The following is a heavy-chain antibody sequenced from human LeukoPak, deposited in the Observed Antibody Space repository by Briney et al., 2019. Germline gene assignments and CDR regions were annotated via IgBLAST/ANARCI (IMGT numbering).Heavy chain of an antibody. CDR2: IIPIFGTA. CDR3: ARAGAYSGYDFGRGGYYYYYMDV. J-gene: IGHJ6*03. CDR1: GGTFSSYA. Sequence: GASVKVSCKASGGTFSSYAISWVRQAPGQGLEWMGGIIPIFGTANYAQEFQGRVTITTDESTSTAYMELSSLRSEDTAVYYCARAGAYSGYDFGRGGYYYYYMDVWGKGTTVTVSS. V-gene: IGHV1-69*05. D-gene: IGHD5-12*01.